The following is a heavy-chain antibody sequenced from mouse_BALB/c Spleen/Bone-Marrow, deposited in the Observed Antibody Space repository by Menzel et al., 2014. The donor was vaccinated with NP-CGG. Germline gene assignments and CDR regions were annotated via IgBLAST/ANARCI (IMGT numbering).Heavy chain of an antibody. Sequence: DLVKPGASVKLSCKASGYTFTNYWINWIKQRAGQGLEWIGRIAPGSGSTYYNERFKGKATLTVNTSSSTAYIQLSSLSSGDSAVYFCARGIYYGNYVYALDYWGQGTSVTVSS. CDR3: ARGIYYGNYVYALDY. D-gene: IGHD2-1*01. CDR1: GYTFTNYW. J-gene: IGHJ4*01. V-gene: IGHV1S41*01. CDR2: IAPGSGST.